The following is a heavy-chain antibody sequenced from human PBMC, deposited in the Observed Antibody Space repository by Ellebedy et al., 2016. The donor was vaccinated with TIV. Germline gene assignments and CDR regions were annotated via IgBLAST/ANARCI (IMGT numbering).Heavy chain of an antibody. Sequence: SETLSLXCAVYGGSFSGYYWSWIRQPPGKGLEWIGEINHSGSTNYNPSLKSRVTISVDTSKNQFSLKLSSVTAADTAVYYCARGGYQLLANYYYGMDVWGQGTTVTVSS. V-gene: IGHV4-34*01. J-gene: IGHJ6*02. D-gene: IGHD2-2*01. CDR3: ARGGYQLLANYYYGMDV. CDR1: GGSFSGYY. CDR2: INHSGST.